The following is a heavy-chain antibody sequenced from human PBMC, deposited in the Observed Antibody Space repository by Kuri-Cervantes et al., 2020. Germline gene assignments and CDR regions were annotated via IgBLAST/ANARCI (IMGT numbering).Heavy chain of an antibody. J-gene: IGHJ6*02. CDR3: AREGGFASGSSPLYYYYGMDV. V-gene: IGHV3-33*08. D-gene: IGHD3-10*01. CDR2: IWYDGSHK. CDR1: GFTFSSYS. Sequence: GGSLRLSCAASGFTFSSYSMNWVRQAPGKGLEWVAVIWYDGSHKYYADSVKGRFTIPRDNAKNSLYLQMNSLRDEDTAVYYCAREGGFASGSSPLYYYYGMDVWGQGTTVTVSS.